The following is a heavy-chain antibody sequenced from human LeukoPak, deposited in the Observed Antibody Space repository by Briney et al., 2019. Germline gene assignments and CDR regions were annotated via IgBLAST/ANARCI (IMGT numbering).Heavy chain of an antibody. J-gene: IGHJ4*02. CDR1: GGSISSSSYY. D-gene: IGHD1-26*01. V-gene: IGHV4-39*01. CDR2: IYYSGST. Sequence: PSETPSLTCTVSGGSISSSSYYWGWIRQPPGKGLEWIGSIYYSGSTYYNPSLKSRVTISVDTSKNQFSLKLSSVTAADTAVYYCARQLVGAPFDYWGQGTLVTVSS. CDR3: ARQLVGAPFDY.